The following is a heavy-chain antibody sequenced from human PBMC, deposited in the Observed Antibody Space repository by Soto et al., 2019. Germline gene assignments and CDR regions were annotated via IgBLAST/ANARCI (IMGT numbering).Heavy chain of an antibody. CDR3: ARRGSGSYYDY. CDR1: GFTFSSYA. CDR2: ISGSGGST. V-gene: IGHV3-23*01. D-gene: IGHD1-26*01. Sequence: EVQLLESGGGLVQPGGSLRLSCAASGFTFSSYATRWVRQAPVKGLEWVSAISGSGGSTYYADSVKGRFTISRDNSKNTLYLQMNSLSAEDTAVYYCARRGSGSYYDYWGQGTLVTVSS. J-gene: IGHJ4*02.